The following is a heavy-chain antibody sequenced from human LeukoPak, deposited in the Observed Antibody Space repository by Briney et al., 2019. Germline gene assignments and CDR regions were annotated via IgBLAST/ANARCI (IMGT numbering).Heavy chain of an antibody. CDR2: ISGSGGST. CDR1: GFTFSSHA. Sequence: GGSLRLSCAASGFTFSSHAMSWVRQAPGKGLEWVSGISGSGGSTYYADSVKGRFTISRDNAENSLYLQMNSLRDEDTAVYYCAKSDTYRFDYWGQGTLVTVSS. V-gene: IGHV3-23*01. J-gene: IGHJ4*02. D-gene: IGHD2-21*02. CDR3: AKSDTYRFDY.